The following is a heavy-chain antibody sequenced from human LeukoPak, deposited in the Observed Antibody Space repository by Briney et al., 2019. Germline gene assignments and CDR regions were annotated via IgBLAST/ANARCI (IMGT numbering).Heavy chain of an antibody. D-gene: IGHD3-10*02. CDR3: AELGITMIGGV. CDR2: ISSSGSTT. V-gene: IGHV3-48*03. CDR1: GFSFSSYE. Sequence: GGSLRLSCAASGFSFSSYEMNWVRQAPGKGLEWVSYISSSGSTTYYAGSVKGRFTFSRDNAKNSLYLQMNSLRAEDTAVYYCAELGITMIGGVWGKGTTVTISS. J-gene: IGHJ6*04.